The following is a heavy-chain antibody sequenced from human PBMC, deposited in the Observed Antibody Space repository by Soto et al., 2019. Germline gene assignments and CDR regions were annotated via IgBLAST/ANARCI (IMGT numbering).Heavy chain of an antibody. D-gene: IGHD4-17*01. Sequence: QDQLVQSGAEVKKPGSSVKVAGKAAGGTFSSHTFSWVRQAPGQGLEWMGRIIPALGAATYEQKCQGRVTITAYESATTVYMELNSLRSEETAVYYCARPDFGDYWSFDLWGRGTLVTVSS. CDR2: IIPALGAA. CDR3: ARPDFGDYWSFDL. CDR1: GGTFSSHT. J-gene: IGHJ2*01. V-gene: IGHV1-69*08.